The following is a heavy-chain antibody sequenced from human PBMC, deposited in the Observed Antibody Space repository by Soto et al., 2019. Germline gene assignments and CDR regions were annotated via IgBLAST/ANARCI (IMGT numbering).Heavy chain of an antibody. D-gene: IGHD3-16*01. CDR2: IYWHADT. CDR3: AHRRPEGGYDYGMDV. J-gene: IGHJ6*02. V-gene: IGHV2-5*01. Sequence: QITLKESGPTLVKPTQTLTLTCTFSGFSLSTSGVGVGWIRQPPGKALEWLALIYWHADTRYSPSLTIRLTNTKNTSKTQVVLTMTNTDPVDTATYYCAHRRPEGGYDYGMDVCGQGTTVTVSS. CDR1: GFSLSTSGVG.